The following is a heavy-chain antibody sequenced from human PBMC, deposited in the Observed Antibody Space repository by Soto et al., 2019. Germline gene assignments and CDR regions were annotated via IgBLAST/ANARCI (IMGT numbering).Heavy chain of an antibody. J-gene: IGHJ4*02. Sequence: SETLSLTCTVSGGSISSSIYYWGWIRQPPGKGLEWIGSIYYSGSTYYNPSLKSRVTLSVDTSKNHFSLKLSSATAADTAVYYCARHSNHNYRLYYFDYWALGALVTVSS. CDR3: ARHSNHNYRLYYFDY. CDR2: IYYSGST. D-gene: IGHD4-4*01. V-gene: IGHV4-39*01. CDR1: GGSISSSIYY.